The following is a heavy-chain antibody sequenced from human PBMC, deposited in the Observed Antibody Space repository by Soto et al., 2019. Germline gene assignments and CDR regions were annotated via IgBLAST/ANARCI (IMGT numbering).Heavy chain of an antibody. D-gene: IGHD4-17*01. CDR2: IIPIFGTA. V-gene: IGHV1-69*13. CDR3: ASKNQHYGDYVGYYYYYGMDV. Sequence: ASVKVSCKASGGTFSSYAISWVRQAPGQGLEWMGGIIPIFGTANYAQKFQGRVTITADESTSTAYMELSSLRSEDTAVYYCASKNQHYGDYVGYYYYYGMDVWGQGTTVTVSS. J-gene: IGHJ6*02. CDR1: GGTFSSYA.